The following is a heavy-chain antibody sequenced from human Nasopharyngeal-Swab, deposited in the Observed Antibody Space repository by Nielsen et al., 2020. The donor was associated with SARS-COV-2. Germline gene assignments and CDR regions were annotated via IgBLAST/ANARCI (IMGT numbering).Heavy chain of an antibody. CDR1: GFTFSSYS. V-gene: IGHV3-21*01. CDR2: ISSSSYI. J-gene: IGHJ4*02. CDR3: ARNLPLRFLEWLFPDYFDY. D-gene: IGHD3-3*01. Sequence: GESLKISCAASGFTFSSYSMNWVRQAPGKGLEWVSSISSSSYIYYADSVKGRFTISRDNAKNSLYLQMNSLRAEDTAVYYCARNLPLRFLEWLFPDYFDYWGQGTLVTVSS.